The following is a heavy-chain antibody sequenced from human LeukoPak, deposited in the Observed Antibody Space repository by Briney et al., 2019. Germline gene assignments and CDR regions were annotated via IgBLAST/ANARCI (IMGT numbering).Heavy chain of an antibody. CDR2: IKQDGSEK. Sequence: GRSLRLSCAASGFTFSSYWMSWVRQAPGKGLEWVANIKQDGSEKYYVDSVKGRFTISRDNAKNSLYLQMNSLRAEDTAVYYCAREGYYYDSSDYYFDYWGQGTLVTVSS. D-gene: IGHD3-22*01. V-gene: IGHV3-7*01. CDR1: GFTFSSYW. J-gene: IGHJ4*02. CDR3: AREGYYYDSSDYYFDY.